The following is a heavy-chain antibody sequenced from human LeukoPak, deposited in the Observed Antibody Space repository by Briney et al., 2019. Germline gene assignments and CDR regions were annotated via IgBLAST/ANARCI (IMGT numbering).Heavy chain of an antibody. V-gene: IGHV4-34*01. CDR3: ARGTLIDP. Sequence: PSETLSLTCAVYGGSFSGYYWSWIRQPPGKGLEWIGGINHSGSTNYNPSLKSRVTISVDTSKNQFSLKLSSVTAADTAVYYCARGTLIDPWGQGTLVTVSS. CDR1: GGSFSGYY. CDR2: INHSGST. J-gene: IGHJ5*02.